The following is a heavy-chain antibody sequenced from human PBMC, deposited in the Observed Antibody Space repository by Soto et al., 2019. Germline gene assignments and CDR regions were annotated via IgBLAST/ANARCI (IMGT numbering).Heavy chain of an antibody. V-gene: IGHV3-21*01. D-gene: IGHD3-22*01. CDR2: ISSSSSYI. CDR3: ARDFGLIDSSGYWGPPYYFDY. Sequence: GGSLRLSCAASGFTFSSYSMNWVRQAPGKGLEWVSSISSSSSYIYYADSVKGRFTISRDNAKNSLYLQMNSLRAEDTAVYYCARDFGLIDSSGYWGPPYYFDYWGQGTLVTVSS. J-gene: IGHJ4*02. CDR1: GFTFSSYS.